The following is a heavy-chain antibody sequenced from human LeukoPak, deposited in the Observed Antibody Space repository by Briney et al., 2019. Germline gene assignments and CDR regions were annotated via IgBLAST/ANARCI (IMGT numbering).Heavy chain of an antibody. Sequence: EASVKVSCKVSGYTPTELSMFWVRQAPGKGLEWMGSFDPEDGKTVYAQKFQGRVTMTEDTSTDTAYMELSSLRSEDTAVYYCATGYLVTAGLMDVWGQGTTVTVSS. CDR2: FDPEDGKT. CDR1: GYTPTELS. D-gene: IGHD6-13*01. J-gene: IGHJ6*02. CDR3: ATGYLVTAGLMDV. V-gene: IGHV1-24*01.